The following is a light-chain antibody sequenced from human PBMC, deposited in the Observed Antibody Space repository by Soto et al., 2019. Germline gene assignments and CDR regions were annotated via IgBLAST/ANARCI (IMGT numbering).Light chain of an antibody. CDR2: KAS. CDR1: QSISSW. V-gene: IGKV1-5*03. CDR3: QQSET. J-gene: IGKJ3*01. Sequence: DMQMTQSPSTLSASVGDRVTITCRASQSISSWLAWYQQKPGKAPKLLIYKASSLESGVPSRFSGSGSGTEFTLTISSLQPDDFATYYCQQSETFGPGTKVDIK.